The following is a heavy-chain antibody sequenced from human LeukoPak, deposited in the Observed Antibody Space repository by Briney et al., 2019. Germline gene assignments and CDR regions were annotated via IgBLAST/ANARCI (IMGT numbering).Heavy chain of an antibody. CDR2: VKQDGSES. CDR3: ARGGYSFGPSYSHGMDV. Sequence: GGSLRLSCAASGFTFGNYWMSWVRQAPGKGLEWVANVKQDGSESYYVDSVKGRFTISRDNAKNSLYLQMNSLRAEDTAVYYCARGGYSFGPSYSHGMDVWGQGTTVTVSS. V-gene: IGHV3-7*01. CDR1: GFTFGNYW. D-gene: IGHD5-18*01. J-gene: IGHJ6*02.